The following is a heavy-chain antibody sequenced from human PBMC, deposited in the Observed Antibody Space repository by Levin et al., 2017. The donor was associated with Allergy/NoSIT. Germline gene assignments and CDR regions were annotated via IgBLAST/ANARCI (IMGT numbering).Heavy chain of an antibody. Sequence: GESLKISCAASGFTFSSYAMSWVRQAPGKGLEWVSAISGSGGSTYYADSVKGRFTISRDNSKNTLYLQMNSLRAEDTAVYYCAKKSRANSSGDYNLYYFDYWGQGTLVTVAA. D-gene: IGHD3-22*01. CDR1: GFTFSSYA. V-gene: IGHV3-23*01. CDR3: AKKSRANSSGDYNLYYFDY. J-gene: IGHJ4*02. CDR2: ISGSGGST.